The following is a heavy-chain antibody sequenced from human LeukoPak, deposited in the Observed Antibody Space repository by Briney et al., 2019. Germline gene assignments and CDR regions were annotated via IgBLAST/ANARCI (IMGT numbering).Heavy chain of an antibody. V-gene: IGHV4-59*08. Sequence: SETLSLTCTVSGGSISSYYWSWIRQPPGKGLEWIGYIYYSGSTNYNPSLKSRVTISVDTSKNQFSLKLSSVTAADTAVYYCARLYYYDSSGDYWGQGTLVTVSS. CDR3: ARLYYYDSSGDY. D-gene: IGHD3-22*01. CDR1: GGSISSYY. J-gene: IGHJ4*02. CDR2: IYYSGST.